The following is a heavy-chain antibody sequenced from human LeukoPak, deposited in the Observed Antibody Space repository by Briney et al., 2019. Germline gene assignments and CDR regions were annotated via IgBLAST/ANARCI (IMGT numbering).Heavy chain of an antibody. D-gene: IGHD4-23*01. CDR3: ARGGSYGGYHSY. Sequence: GGSLRLSCAASGFTFSSYGMSWVRQAPGKGLEWVSAISGSGGSTYYADSVKGRFTISRDNSKNTLYLQMNSLRAEDTALYYCARGGSYGGYHSYWGQGTLVTVSS. CDR1: GFTFSSYG. J-gene: IGHJ4*02. V-gene: IGHV3-23*01. CDR2: ISGSGGST.